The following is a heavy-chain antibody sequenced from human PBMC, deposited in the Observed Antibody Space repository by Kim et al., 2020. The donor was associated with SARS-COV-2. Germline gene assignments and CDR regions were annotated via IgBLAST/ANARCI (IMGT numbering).Heavy chain of an antibody. CDR3: ARDRQYQRPYYGMDV. D-gene: IGHD2-2*01. J-gene: IGHJ6*02. V-gene: IGHV4-31*02. Sequence: PSLKSRVTISVDTAKNQFSLRLSSVTAADTAGYYWARDRQYQRPYYGMDVWGQGTTVTVSS.